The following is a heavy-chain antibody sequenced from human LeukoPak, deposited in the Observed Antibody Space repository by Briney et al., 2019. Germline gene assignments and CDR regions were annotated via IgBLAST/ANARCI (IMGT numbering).Heavy chain of an antibody. J-gene: IGHJ4*02. CDR2: IKQDATEK. CDR3: ARTRSIQLWTFDY. CDR1: GITFSNYW. Sequence: GGSLRLSCAASGITFSNYWMSWVRQAPGKGLEWVANIKQDATEKHYVDSVKGRFTISRDNARNSLYLQMNSLRAEDTAVYYCARTRSIQLWTFDYWGQGALVTVSS. V-gene: IGHV3-7*04. D-gene: IGHD5-18*01.